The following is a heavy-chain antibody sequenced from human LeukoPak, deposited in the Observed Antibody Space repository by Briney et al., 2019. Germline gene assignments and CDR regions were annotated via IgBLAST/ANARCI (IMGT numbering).Heavy chain of an antibody. D-gene: IGHD2-15*01. CDR3: ARPQAAFYYYYYMDV. J-gene: IGHJ6*03. CDR1: GGSFSGYY. V-gene: IGHV4-39*01. CDR2: IYYSGST. Sequence: SETLSLTCAVYGGSFSGYYWGWIRQPPGKGLEWIGSIYYSGSTYYNPSLKSRVTISVDTSKNQFSLKLSSVTAADTAVYYCARPQAAFYYYYYMDVWGKGTTVTVSS.